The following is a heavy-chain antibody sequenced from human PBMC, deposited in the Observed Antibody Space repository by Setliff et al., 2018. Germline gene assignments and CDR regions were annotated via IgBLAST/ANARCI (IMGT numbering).Heavy chain of an antibody. V-gene: IGHV3-23*01. CDR2: ISGSGGST. J-gene: IGHJ4*02. CDR1: GFTFSSYS. CDR3: ARAFYYDFWTFDY. Sequence: PGGSLRLSCAASGFTFSSYSMNWVRQAPGKGLEWVSAISGSGGSTYYADSVKGRFTISRDNSKNTLSLQMNSLRAEDTAVYYCARAFYYDFWTFDYWGQGTLVTVSS. D-gene: IGHD3-3*01.